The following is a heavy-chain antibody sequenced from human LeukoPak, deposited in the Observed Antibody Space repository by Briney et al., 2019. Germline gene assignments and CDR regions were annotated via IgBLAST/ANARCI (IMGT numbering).Heavy chain of an antibody. V-gene: IGHV3-23*01. J-gene: IGHJ4*02. D-gene: IGHD3-10*01. CDR3: AKGGPSGELSKYYFDY. Sequence: QPGGPLRLSCAASGFTFSSYAMSWVRQAPGKGLEWVSVISGSGRSTYYADSVKGRFTISRDNSKSTLYLQMNSLRAEDTAVYYCAKGGPSGELSKYYFDYWGQGTLVTVSS. CDR2: ISGSGRST. CDR1: GFTFSSYA.